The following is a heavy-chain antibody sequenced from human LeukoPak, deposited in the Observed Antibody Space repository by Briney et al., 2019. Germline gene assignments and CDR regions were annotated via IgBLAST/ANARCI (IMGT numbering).Heavy chain of an antibody. Sequence: SVKVSCKASGYTFTSYGISWVRQAPGQGLEWMGWISAYNGNTNYAQKLQGRVTMTTDTSTSTAYMELRSLRSDDTAVYYCARGEFVVVTANNWFDPWGQGPLVTVSS. V-gene: IGHV1-18*01. D-gene: IGHD2-21*02. CDR2: ISAYNGNT. CDR3: ARGEFVVVTANNWFDP. CDR1: GYTFTSYG. J-gene: IGHJ5*02.